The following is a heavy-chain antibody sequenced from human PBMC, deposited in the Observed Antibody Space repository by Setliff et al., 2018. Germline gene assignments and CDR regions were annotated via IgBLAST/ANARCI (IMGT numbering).Heavy chain of an antibody. CDR2: SNHSGGT. J-gene: IGHJ3*01. CDR1: GESFSNNY. V-gene: IGHV4-34*01. CDR3: ARDPHYDPTYSLPGHAFDF. D-gene: IGHD3-22*01. Sequence: SETLSLTCSVYGESFSNNYWSWLRQPPGKGLEWIGESNHSGGTSYNASLKSRLTMSVDTSKNQFSLKLTSVTAADTAVYYCARDPHYDPTYSLPGHAFDFWGQGIMVTVSS.